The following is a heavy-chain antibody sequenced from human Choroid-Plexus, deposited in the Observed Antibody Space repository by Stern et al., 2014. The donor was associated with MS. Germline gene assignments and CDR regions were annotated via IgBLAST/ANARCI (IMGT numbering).Heavy chain of an antibody. J-gene: IGHJ6*04. CDR2: INPNTGGT. D-gene: IGHD3-3*01. CDR1: GYIFTGYY. CDR3: ARDQRGITIFGVVTDYYYLGMDV. V-gene: IGHV1-2*02. Sequence: GQLVESGAEVKKLGASVKVSCKTSGYIFTGYYIHWVRQAPGQGLEWMAWINPNTGGTKYAQKFQGRVTMSRDTSISTAYVELSSLTSDDTAVYYCARDQRGITIFGVVTDYYYLGMDVWGKGTTVTVSS.